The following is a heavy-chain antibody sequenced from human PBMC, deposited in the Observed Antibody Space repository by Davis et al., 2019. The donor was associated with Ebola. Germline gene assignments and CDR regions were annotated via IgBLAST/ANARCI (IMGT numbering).Heavy chain of an antibody. D-gene: IGHD5-12*01. CDR2: INSDGSST. CDR1: GFTFSRYW. J-gene: IGHJ4*02. CDR3: ARAVVGGHAGTFDY. V-gene: IGHV3-74*01. Sequence: PGGSLRLSCAASGFTFSRYWMHWVRQAPGKGLVWVSRINSDGSSTNYADSVRGRFTISRDNAKNTLYLQMNSLRAEDTAVYYCARAVVGGHAGTFDYWGQGTLVTVSS.